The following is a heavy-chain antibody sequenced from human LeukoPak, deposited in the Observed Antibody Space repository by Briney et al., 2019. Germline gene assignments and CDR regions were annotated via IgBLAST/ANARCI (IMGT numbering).Heavy chain of an antibody. CDR3: AKGGCSSITCYTNC. CDR1: VFTFADYG. J-gene: IGHJ4*02. CDR2: ISWNSANI. D-gene: IGHD2-2*02. Sequence: SLRLSCAASVFTFADYGMHWVRQAPGKGLEWVSSISWNSANIAYADSVKGRFTISRDNARNSLYLQMNSLRAEDMALYYCAKGGCSSITCYTNCWGQGTLVTVSS. V-gene: IGHV3-9*03.